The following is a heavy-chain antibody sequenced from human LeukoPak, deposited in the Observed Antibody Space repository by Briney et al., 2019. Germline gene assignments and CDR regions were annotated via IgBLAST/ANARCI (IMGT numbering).Heavy chain of an antibody. D-gene: IGHD6-13*01. CDR3: ARGRYSSSWVDY. V-gene: IGHV3-23*01. CDR2: ISGSGGST. J-gene: IGHJ4*02. Sequence: GGSLRLSCAASGFTFSSYAMSWVRQAPGKGLEWVSAISGSGGSTYYADSVKGRFTISRDNSKNTLYLQMNSLRAEDTAVYYCARGRYSSSWVDYWGQGTLVTVSS. CDR1: GFTFSSYA.